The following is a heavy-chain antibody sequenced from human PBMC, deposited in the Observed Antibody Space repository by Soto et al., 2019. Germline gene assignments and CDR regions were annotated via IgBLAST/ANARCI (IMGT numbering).Heavy chain of an antibody. CDR3: ASHIYDFWSGFSYNYMDV. CDR2: MNPNSGNT. Sequence: ASVKVSCKASGYTFTSYDINWVRQATGQGLEWMGWMNPNSGNTGYAQKLQGRVTMTRNTSISTAYMELSSLRSEDTAVYYCASHIYDFWSGFSYNYMDVWGKGTTVTVSS. CDR1: GYTFTSYD. V-gene: IGHV1-8*01. D-gene: IGHD3-3*01. J-gene: IGHJ6*03.